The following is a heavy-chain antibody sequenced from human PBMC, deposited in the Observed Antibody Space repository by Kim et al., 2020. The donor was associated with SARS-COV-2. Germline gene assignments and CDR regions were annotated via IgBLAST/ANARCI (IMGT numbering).Heavy chain of an antibody. J-gene: IGHJ3*01. Sequence: SETLSLTCTVSGYSISSGYYWGWIRQPPGKGLEWIGSIYHSGSTYYNPSLKSRVTISVDTSKNQFSLKLSSVTAADTAVYYCARDSLSYTYYDSRSDAF. V-gene: IGHV4-38-2*02. CDR2: IYHSGST. D-gene: IGHD3-22*01. CDR3: ARDSLSYTYYDSRSDAF. CDR1: GYSISSGYY.